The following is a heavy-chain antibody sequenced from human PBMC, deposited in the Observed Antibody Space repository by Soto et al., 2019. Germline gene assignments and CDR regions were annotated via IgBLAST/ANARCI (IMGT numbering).Heavy chain of an antibody. CDR3: AGGIPVIS. J-gene: IGHJ5*02. Sequence: PGGSLRLSCTASGFTFCTYAMNWVRQAPGKGLEWVSYISSTSTTIYYADSVKGRFTISRDNAKDSLYLQMNSLRAEDTAVYYCAGGIPVISWGQGTLVTVSS. D-gene: IGHD2-21*01. V-gene: IGHV3-48*01. CDR2: ISSTSTTI. CDR1: GFTFCTYA.